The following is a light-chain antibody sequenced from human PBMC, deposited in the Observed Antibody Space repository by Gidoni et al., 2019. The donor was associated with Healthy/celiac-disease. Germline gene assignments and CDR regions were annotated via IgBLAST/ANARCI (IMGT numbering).Light chain of an antibody. CDR2: DAS. J-gene: IGKJ2*01. Sequence: EIVFTQSPATLSLSPGERATLSCRASQSVSSYLAWYQQKPGQAPRLLIYDASNRATGIPARFSGSGSGTDFTLTISSLEPEDFAVYYCQQRSNWVMYTFGQGTKLEIK. CDR1: QSVSSY. CDR3: QQRSNWVMYT. V-gene: IGKV3-11*01.